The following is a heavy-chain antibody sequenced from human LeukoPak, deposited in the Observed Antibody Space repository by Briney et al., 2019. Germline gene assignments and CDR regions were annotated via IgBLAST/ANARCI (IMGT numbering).Heavy chain of an antibody. V-gene: IGHV1-2*02. J-gene: IGHJ6*04. CDR3: ARGQRAHVEWSSYMDV. D-gene: IGHD3-3*01. CDR1: GYTFTRFG. CDR2: INPNSGGT. Sequence: ASVKVSCKASGYTFTRFGISWVRQAPGQGLEWMGWINPNSGGTNYAQKFQGRVTMTRDTSISTAYMELRSLRSDDTALYYCARGQRAHVEWSSYMDVWGKGTTVTVSS.